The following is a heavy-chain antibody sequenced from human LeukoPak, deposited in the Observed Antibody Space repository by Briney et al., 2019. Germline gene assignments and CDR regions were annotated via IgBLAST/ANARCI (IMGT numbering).Heavy chain of an antibody. CDR1: GYTFTSYA. V-gene: IGHV7-4-1*02. J-gene: IGHJ4*02. CDR2: INTNTGNP. CDR3: ARVNYDFWSGYPDY. D-gene: IGHD3-3*01. Sequence: ASVKVSCKASGYTFTSYAMNWVRQAPGQGLEWMGWINTNTGNPTYAQGFTGRFVFSLDTSVSTVYLQISSLKAEDTAVYYCARVNYDFWSGYPDYWGQGTLVTVSS.